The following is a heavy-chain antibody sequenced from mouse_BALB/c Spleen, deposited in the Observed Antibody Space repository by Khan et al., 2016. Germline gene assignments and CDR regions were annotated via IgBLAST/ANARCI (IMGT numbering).Heavy chain of an antibody. Sequence: QVQLQQPGTELVRPGASVKLSCKASGYSFTRYWMNWVKQRPGQGLEWIGMIHPSDSESRLHQKFKDKATLTVDNSSSIAYMQLSSPTSEDSAVYYCTRSAYGNHPYYVMDYWGQGTSVTVSS. CDR2: IHPSDSES. V-gene: IGHV1-61*01. D-gene: IGHD2-1*01. CDR3: TRSAYGNHPYYVMDY. J-gene: IGHJ4*01. CDR1: GYSFTRYW.